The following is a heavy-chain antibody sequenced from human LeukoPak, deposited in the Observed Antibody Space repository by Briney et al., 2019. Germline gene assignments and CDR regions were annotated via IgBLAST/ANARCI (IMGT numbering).Heavy chain of an antibody. D-gene: IGHD3-22*01. Sequence: GGSLRLSCAVSGFTFSSYGMHWVRHAPGKGLGWVGFMRYDGSNKYYADSVNGRFTISRDNSKNTLYLQMNSLRAEDTAVYYCAKSNGWITMIVVWGQGTLVTVSS. CDR1: GFTFSSYG. CDR2: MRYDGSNK. V-gene: IGHV3-30*02. J-gene: IGHJ4*02. CDR3: AKSNGWITMIVV.